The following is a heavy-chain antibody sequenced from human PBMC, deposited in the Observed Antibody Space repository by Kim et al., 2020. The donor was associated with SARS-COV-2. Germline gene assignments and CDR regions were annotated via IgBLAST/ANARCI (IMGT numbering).Heavy chain of an antibody. V-gene: IGHV4-39*01. CDR3: ARHCDSDILTGCDNWFDP. CDR1: GGSISSSSYY. D-gene: IGHD3-9*01. J-gene: IGHJ5*02. CDR2: IYYSGST. Sequence: SETLSLTCTVSGGSISSSSYYWGWIRQPPGKGLEWIGSIYYSGSTYYNPSLKSRVTLSVDTSKNQFFLKLSSVTAADTAVYYCARHCDSDILTGCDNWFDPWGQGTLVTVSS.